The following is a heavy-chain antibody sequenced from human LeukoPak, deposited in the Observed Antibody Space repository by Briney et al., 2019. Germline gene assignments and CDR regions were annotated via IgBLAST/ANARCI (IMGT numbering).Heavy chain of an antibody. J-gene: IGHJ6*02. Sequence: GSLRLSCAASGFSVSSNHMSWVRQSPGKGLEWIGEIYHNGTPNYSPSLKSRVTISTDTFKNHFSLRLTSVTAADTAVYYCATAPLLRGERGEHYKYGMDVWGQGTTVIVSS. CDR3: ATAPLLRGERGEHYKYGMDV. CDR2: IYHNGTP. D-gene: IGHD2-15*01. V-gene: IGHV4-4*02. CDR1: GFSVSSNH.